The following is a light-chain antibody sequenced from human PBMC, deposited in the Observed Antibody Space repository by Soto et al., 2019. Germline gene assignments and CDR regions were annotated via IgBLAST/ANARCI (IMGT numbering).Light chain of an antibody. J-gene: IGKJ4*01. CDR1: QSGSSY. CDR3: QQGSDWPAT. Sequence: EIVLTQSPATLSLSPGESATLSCRASQSGSSYLACYQQKPGQAPRLLIYDVFNRAAGIAARFNGSGSGTDFTLNISSLEPEDVADYYCQQGSDWPATFGGGTKVEIK. V-gene: IGKV3-11*01. CDR2: DVF.